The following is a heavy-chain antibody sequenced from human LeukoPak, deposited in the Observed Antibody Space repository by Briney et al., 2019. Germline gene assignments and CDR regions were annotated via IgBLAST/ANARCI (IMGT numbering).Heavy chain of an antibody. CDR2: ISAYNGNT. CDR3: ATTSSSWYHYGMDV. CDR1: GYTFTSYG. J-gene: IGHJ6*02. Sequence: ASVKVSCKASGYTFTSYGISWVRQAPGQGLEWMGWISAYNGNTNYAQKLQGRVTMTTDTSTSTAYMELRSLRSDDTAVYYCATTSSSWYHYGMDVWGQGTTVTVSS. V-gene: IGHV1-18*01. D-gene: IGHD6-13*01.